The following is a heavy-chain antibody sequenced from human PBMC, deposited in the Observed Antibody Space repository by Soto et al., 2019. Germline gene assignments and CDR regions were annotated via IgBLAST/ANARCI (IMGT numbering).Heavy chain of an antibody. V-gene: IGHV1-2*02. D-gene: IGHD2-2*01. CDR3: ARERYQVISDGMDV. CDR1: GSRIAGFY. CDR2: INPETGGT. J-gene: IGHJ6*02. Sequence: GSRIAGFYLRWVREHPGQGLEWMGWINPETGGTSYAQKFQGRVTLSRDTSINTAYLELSRLRFDDAAVYFCARERYQVISDGMDVWGQGPTVPGSS.